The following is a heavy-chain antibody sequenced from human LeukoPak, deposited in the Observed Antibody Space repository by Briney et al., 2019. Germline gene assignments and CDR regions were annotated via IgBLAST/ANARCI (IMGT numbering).Heavy chain of an antibody. V-gene: IGHV3-21*01. CDR3: ARDGNGYCSGGTCYSCPDY. CDR2: ISSRSSYI. CDR1: GLTFSSYS. D-gene: IGHD2-15*01. Sequence: GGSLRLSCAASGLTFSSYSMNWVRQAPGKGLEWVSSISSRSSYIYYADSVKGRFTISRDNAKNSLYLQMNSLRAEDTAVYYCARDGNGYCSGGTCYSCPDYWGQGTLVTVSS. J-gene: IGHJ4*02.